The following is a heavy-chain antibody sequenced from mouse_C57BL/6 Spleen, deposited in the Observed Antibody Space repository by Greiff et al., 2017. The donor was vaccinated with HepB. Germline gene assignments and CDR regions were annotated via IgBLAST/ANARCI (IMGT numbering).Heavy chain of an antibody. CDR3: ARAYYDYDGGFDY. CDR2: IYPGDGDT. V-gene: IGHV1-82*01. D-gene: IGHD2-4*01. CDR1: GYAFSSSW. Sequence: QVQLQQSGPELVKPGASVKISCKASGYAFSSSWMNWVKQRPGKGLEWIGRIYPGDGDTNYNGKFKGKATLTADKSSSTAYMQLSSLTSEDSAVYFCARAYYDYDGGFDYWDQGTTLTVSS. J-gene: IGHJ2*01.